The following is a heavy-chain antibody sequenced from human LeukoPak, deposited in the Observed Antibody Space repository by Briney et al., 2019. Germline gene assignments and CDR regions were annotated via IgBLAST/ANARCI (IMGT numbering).Heavy chain of an antibody. Sequence: PGGSLRLSCAVSGFTFSSYWMSWVRQAPGKGLEWVANIKPDGSEKYYVDSVKGRITISRDNAKKSLYLEVNSLSAEDTAVYYCVRDGGYSGYEYWGQGTLVTVSS. J-gene: IGHJ4*02. CDR3: VRDGGYSGYEY. D-gene: IGHD5-12*01. CDR2: IKPDGSEK. V-gene: IGHV3-7*04. CDR1: GFTFSSYW.